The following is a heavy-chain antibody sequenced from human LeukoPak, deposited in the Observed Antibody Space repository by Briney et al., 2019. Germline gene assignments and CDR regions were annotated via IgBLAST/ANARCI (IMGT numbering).Heavy chain of an antibody. D-gene: IGHD3-10*01. CDR1: GFTLSSYW. V-gene: IGHV3-21*01. CDR3: ARDDPRHYYGSGSGNY. J-gene: IGHJ4*02. CDR2: ISSSSSYI. Sequence: GGSLRLSCAASGFTLSSYWMHWVRQAPGKGLVWVSSISSSSSYIYYADSVKGRFTISRDNAKNSLYLQMNSLRAEDTAVYYCARDDPRHYYGSGSGNYWGQGTLVTVSS.